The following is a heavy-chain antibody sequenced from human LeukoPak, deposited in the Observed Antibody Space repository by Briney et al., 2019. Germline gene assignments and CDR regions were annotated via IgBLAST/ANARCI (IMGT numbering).Heavy chain of an antibody. CDR3: ARHSVYESSTY. D-gene: IGHD3-22*01. V-gene: IGHV4-39*01. Sequence: SETLSLTCTVSGDSIRSSSYYWGWIRQPPGKGLEWIGSFYYSGRTYYNPSLKSTVTISVDTSKNQFSLKLSSVTAADTAVYYCARHSVYESSTYWGQGTLVTVSS. CDR1: GDSIRSSSYY. J-gene: IGHJ4*02. CDR2: FYYSGRT.